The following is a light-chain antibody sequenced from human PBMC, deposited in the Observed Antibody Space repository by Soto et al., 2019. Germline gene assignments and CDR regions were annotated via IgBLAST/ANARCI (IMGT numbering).Light chain of an antibody. V-gene: IGKV3-15*01. J-gene: IGKJ1*01. Sequence: EIVMTQSPATLSVSPGERATLSCRASQNISSNLVWYQQKPRQPPRVLIDGASTRATGIPARFSGSGSGTEFTLTISSLQSEDFAVYYCQQYNNSLWTFGQGTKVEIK. CDR3: QQYNNSLWT. CDR1: QNISSN. CDR2: GAS.